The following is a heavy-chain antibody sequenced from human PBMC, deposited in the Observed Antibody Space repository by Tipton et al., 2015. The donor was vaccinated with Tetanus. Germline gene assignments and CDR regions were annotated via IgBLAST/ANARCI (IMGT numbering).Heavy chain of an antibody. Sequence: QSGPEVKKPGASVKVSCKASGYTFTSYAMNWVRQAPGQGLERMGWINTNTGNPTYAQGFTGRFVFSLDTSVSTAYLQISSLKAEDTAVYYCAMGSPGIAAAGDYYYYYGMDVWGQGTTVTVSS. CDR1: GYTFTSYA. D-gene: IGHD6-13*01. J-gene: IGHJ6*02. CDR3: AMGSPGIAAAGDYYYYYGMDV. V-gene: IGHV7-4-1*02. CDR2: INTNTGNP.